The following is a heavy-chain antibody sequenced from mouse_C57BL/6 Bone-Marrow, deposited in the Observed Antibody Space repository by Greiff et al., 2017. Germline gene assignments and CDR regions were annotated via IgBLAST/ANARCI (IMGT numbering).Heavy chain of an antibody. J-gene: IGHJ4*01. V-gene: IGHV1-50*01. CDR1: GYTFTSYW. Sequence: QVQLQQPGAELVKPGASVKLSCKASGYTFTSYWMQWVKQRPGQGLEWIGEIDPSDSYNNYNQKFKGKATLTVDPSSSTAYMQLSSLTSEDSAVYYCARYYDYDVRAMDYWGQGTSVTVSS. CDR2: IDPSDSYN. D-gene: IGHD2-4*01. CDR3: ARYYDYDVRAMDY.